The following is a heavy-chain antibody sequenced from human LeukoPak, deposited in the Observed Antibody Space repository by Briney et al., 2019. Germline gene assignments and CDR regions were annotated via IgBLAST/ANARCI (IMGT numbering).Heavy chain of an antibody. CDR3: ASRKSQASDDGIY. CDR2: IRPDGSEK. J-gene: IGHJ4*02. V-gene: IGHV3-7*01. Sequence: GGSLRLSCVASGFTFSDHWMNWLRLAPGKGLEWVANIRPDGSEKYYVGSVKGRFTISRDNAKNSLYLQMSSLRGEDGAVYYCASRKSQASDDGIYWGQGALVTVSS. CDR1: GFTFSDHW. D-gene: IGHD4-17*01.